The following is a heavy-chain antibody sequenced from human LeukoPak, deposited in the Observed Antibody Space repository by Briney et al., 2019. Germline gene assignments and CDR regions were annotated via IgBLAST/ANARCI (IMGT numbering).Heavy chain of an antibody. J-gene: IGHJ6*03. CDR2: INPSGGST. Sequence: ASVKVSCKASGYTFTSYYMHWVRQAPGQGLEWMGIINPSGGSTNYAQKFQGRVIMTRDTSTNTVYMELSSLRSEDTAVYYCARGPSITMIRGGQWYYYMDVWGKGTTVTISS. V-gene: IGHV1-46*01. CDR1: GYTFTSYY. D-gene: IGHD3-10*01. CDR3: ARGPSITMIRGGQWYYYMDV.